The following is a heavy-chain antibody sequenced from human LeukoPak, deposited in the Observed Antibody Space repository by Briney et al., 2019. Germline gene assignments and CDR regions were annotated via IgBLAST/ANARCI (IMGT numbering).Heavy chain of an antibody. Sequence: GGSLRLSCAVSGFSFVGYWMTWVRPAPGKGLEWVANINQDGSETYYVDSVKGRFTISRANPKNSLYLQMNSLRAEDTALYYCARFGSGRQFHYLDFWGQGALVTVSS. CDR2: INQDGSET. V-gene: IGHV3-7*01. D-gene: IGHD3-10*01. J-gene: IGHJ4*02. CDR3: ARFGSGRQFHYLDF. CDR1: GFSFVGYW.